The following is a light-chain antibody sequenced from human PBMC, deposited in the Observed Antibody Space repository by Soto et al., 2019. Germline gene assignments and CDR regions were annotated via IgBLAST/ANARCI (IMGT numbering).Light chain of an antibody. CDR1: AANIGAGFH. CDR2: GTT. Sequence: QSVLTQPPSVSGAPGQRVTISCTGSAANIGAGFHVHWYQQFPGTAPKLLIYGTTYRPSGVPDRFSGSQSGTSASLAITGLQAEDEADDYCQSYDNSLSGSRVFGGGTKLTVL. CDR3: QSYDNSLSGSRV. J-gene: IGLJ3*02. V-gene: IGLV1-40*01.